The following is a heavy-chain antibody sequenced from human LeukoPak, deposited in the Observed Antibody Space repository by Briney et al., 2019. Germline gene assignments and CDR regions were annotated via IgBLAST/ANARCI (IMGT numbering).Heavy chain of an antibody. Sequence: GGSLRLSCAASGFTFSSYSMNWVRQAPGKGLEWVSGISWNSGSIGYADSVKGRFTISRDNAKNSLYLQMNSLRAEDTALYYCAKEGNYYDSSGLDYWGQGTLVTVSS. CDR1: GFTFSSYS. CDR3: AKEGNYYDSSGLDY. CDR2: ISWNSGSI. V-gene: IGHV3-9*01. D-gene: IGHD3-22*01. J-gene: IGHJ4*02.